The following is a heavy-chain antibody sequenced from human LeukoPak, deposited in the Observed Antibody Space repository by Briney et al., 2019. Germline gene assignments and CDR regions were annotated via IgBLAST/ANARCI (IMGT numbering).Heavy chain of an antibody. V-gene: IGHV3-23*01. CDR2: ISVSGGSR. J-gene: IGHJ4*02. D-gene: IGHD3-10*01. Sequence: PGGSLRLSCAASGFTFSSYAMSWVRQAPGKGLEWVSGISVSGGSRYYADAVKGRFTISRDNSKNMVYLQMNSLKAEDTAVYYCAKDRYSGSGTYSSFDSWGQGALVTVSS. CDR3: AKDRYSGSGTYSSFDS. CDR1: GFTFSSYA.